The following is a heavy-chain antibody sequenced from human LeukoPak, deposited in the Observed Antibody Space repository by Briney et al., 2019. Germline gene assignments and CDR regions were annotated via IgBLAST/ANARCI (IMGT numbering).Heavy chain of an antibody. J-gene: IGHJ4*02. CDR3: RAAADLNDY. Sequence: VGSLKLSCAASGFTFSGSAMHWVRQASGKGLEWLGRIRSKADSYTTAYAASVKGRFIVSRDDSKNTAYLQMNSLKTEDTAVYYCRAAADLNDYWGQGTLVTVSS. CDR2: IRSKADSYTT. CDR1: GFTFSGSA. V-gene: IGHV3-73*01. D-gene: IGHD6-13*01.